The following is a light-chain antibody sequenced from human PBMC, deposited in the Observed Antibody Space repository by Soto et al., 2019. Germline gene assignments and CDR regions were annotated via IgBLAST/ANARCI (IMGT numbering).Light chain of an antibody. CDR3: LPNNRYVT. Sequence: DMERKSAAYGKSVDVGDSLIIKCRASQSISSYLNWYQQKPGKAPKLLIYAASSLQSGVPSRFSGSRSGTEFTLANSSLQPDELATYNGLPNNRYVTFAGGTKVDIK. CDR2: AAS. J-gene: IGKJ4*01. CDR1: QSISSY. V-gene: IGKV1-39*01.